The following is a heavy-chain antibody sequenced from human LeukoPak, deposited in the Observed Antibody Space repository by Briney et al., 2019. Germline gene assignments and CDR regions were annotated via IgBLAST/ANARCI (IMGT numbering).Heavy chain of an antibody. D-gene: IGHD3-3*01. J-gene: IGHJ4*02. Sequence: PGRSLRLSCAASGFTFSSYGMHWVRQAPGKGLEWVSSISSSSSYIYYADSVKGRFTISRDNAKNSLYLQMNSLRAEDTAVYYCAREGTDFWSGYYNDYWGQGTLVTVSS. CDR2: ISSSSSYI. V-gene: IGHV3-21*01. CDR3: AREGTDFWSGYYNDY. CDR1: GFTFSSYG.